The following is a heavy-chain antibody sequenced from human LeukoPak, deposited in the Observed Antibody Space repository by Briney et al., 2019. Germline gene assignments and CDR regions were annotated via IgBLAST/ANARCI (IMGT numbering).Heavy chain of an antibody. D-gene: IGHD2-2*01. J-gene: IGHJ6*03. V-gene: IGHV3-30-3*01. Sequence: TGGSLRLSCAAYGFTFSSYAMHWVRQAPGKGLEWVAVISYDGSNKYYADSVKGRFTISRDHFKNTLYLQMSSLRAEDTAVYYCAKGSYYCSSNSCPQYYYYMDVWGKGTTVTVSS. CDR2: ISYDGSNK. CDR1: GFTFSSYA. CDR3: AKGSYYCSSNSCPQYYYYMDV.